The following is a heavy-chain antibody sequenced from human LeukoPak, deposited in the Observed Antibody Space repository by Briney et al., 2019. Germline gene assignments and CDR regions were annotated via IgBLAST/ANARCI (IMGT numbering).Heavy chain of an antibody. J-gene: IGHJ1*01. CDR2: INHSGST. CDR1: GGSFSGYY. V-gene: IGHV4-34*01. Sequence: SETLSLTCAVYGGSFSGYYWSWIRQPPGKGLEWIGEINHSGSTNYNPSLKSRVTISVDTSKNQFSLKLSSVTAADTAVYYCAFFSGAISPGYFQHWGQGTLVTVSS. D-gene: IGHD3-3*02. CDR3: AFFSGAISPGYFQH.